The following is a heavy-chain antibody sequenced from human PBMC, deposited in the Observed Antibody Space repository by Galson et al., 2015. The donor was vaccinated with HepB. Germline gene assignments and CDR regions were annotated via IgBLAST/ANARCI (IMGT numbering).Heavy chain of an antibody. D-gene: IGHD3-3*01. Sequence: SLRLACADSGFAFSSDAMSGVAQAPGKGLEWVSAIRGGGGSRYYADSVKGRFTISRDNSKNTLYLQMNSLRAEDTAVYYCAKVMWYDFWSGYYTEYYFDYWGQGTLVTVSS. CDR3: AKVMWYDFWSGYYTEYYFDY. CDR2: IRGGGGSR. J-gene: IGHJ4*02. CDR1: GFAFSSDA. V-gene: IGHV3-23*01.